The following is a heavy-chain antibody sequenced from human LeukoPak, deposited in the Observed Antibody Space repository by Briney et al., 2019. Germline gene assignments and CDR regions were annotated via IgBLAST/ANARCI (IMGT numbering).Heavy chain of an antibody. J-gene: IGHJ6*03. V-gene: IGHV3-23*01. CDR1: GFTFSSYG. CDR3: AKAYYGDYPTPYYYYYMDV. D-gene: IGHD4-17*01. Sequence: PGGSLRLSCAASGFTFSSYGMSWVRQAPGKGLEWVSAIRGSGGSTYYADSVKGRFTISRDNSKNTLYLQMNSLRAEDTAVYYCAKAYYGDYPTPYYYYYMDVWGKGTTVTISS. CDR2: IRGSGGST.